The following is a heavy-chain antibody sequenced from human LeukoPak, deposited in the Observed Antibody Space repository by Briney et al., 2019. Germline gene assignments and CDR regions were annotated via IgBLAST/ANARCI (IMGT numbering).Heavy chain of an antibody. CDR3: ARGNYGSGSYYPL. CDR2: INPNSGGT. D-gene: IGHD3-10*01. V-gene: IGHV1-2*06. J-gene: IGHJ4*02. Sequence: ASVKVSCXASGYTFTGYYMHWVRQARGQGLEWMGRINPNSGGTNYAQKFQGRVTMTRDTSISTAYMELSRLRSDDTAVYYCARGNYGSGSYYPLWGQGTLVTVSS. CDR1: GYTFTGYY.